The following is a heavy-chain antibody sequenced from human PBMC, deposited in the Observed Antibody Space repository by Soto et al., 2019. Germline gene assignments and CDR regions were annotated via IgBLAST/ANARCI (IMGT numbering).Heavy chain of an antibody. CDR1: GYSFTSLD. CDR3: ARGVSAGVDY. Sequence: QVQLVQSGAEVREPGASVKVSCKASGYSFTSLDINWVRQTAGQGLEWMGWMQPSTGRTGYAQKFQVRVTMTRDTSINTAYRELTTLTSDDTAFISCARGVSAGVDYWGQGTLVTVSS. J-gene: IGHJ4*02. D-gene: IGHD1-26*01. CDR2: MQPSTGRT. V-gene: IGHV1-8*01.